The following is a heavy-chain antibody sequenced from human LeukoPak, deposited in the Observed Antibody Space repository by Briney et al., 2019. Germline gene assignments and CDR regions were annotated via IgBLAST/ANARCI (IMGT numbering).Heavy chain of an antibody. Sequence: GRSLRLSCAVSGFTFSNFWMHWVRQAPGKGLVWVSRINSDGSITYYADSVKGRFTISRDNAKNTVYLQMNSLRAEDSAVYYCSPGGGQGTLVTVSS. CDR2: INSDGSIT. V-gene: IGHV3-74*01. J-gene: IGHJ4*02. CDR3: SPG. CDR1: GFTFSNFW. D-gene: IGHD3-10*01.